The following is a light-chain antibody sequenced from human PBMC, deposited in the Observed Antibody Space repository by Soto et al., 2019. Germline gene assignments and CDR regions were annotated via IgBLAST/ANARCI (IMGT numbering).Light chain of an antibody. CDR3: HTWCSGIRTSYVV. J-gene: IGLJ2*01. CDR2: LNSDGSH. V-gene: IGLV4-69*01. Sequence: QPVLTQSPSASASLGDSVKLTCTLSSGHSSYDIAWNQQQPEKGPRYLMKLNSDGSHRKGDGIPDRFSGSSAGADRYLAIPTIPADDEDDDDGHTWCSGIRTSYVVFGGGTQLTVL. CDR1: SGHSSYD.